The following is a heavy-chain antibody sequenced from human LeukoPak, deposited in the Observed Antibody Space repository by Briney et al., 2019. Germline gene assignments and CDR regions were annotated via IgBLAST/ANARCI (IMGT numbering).Heavy chain of an antibody. CDR1: GFTFSSYA. V-gene: IGHV3-23*01. D-gene: IGHD3-16*01. CDR3: AKDYVSGIMITFGGTAGD. J-gene: IGHJ4*02. Sequence: GGSLRLSCAASGFTFSSYAMTWVRQAPGGGLEWGSGISGRGGGTYYADSVKGRFTISRDNSKNTLYLQMNSLRAEDTAVYYCAKDYVSGIMITFGGTAGDWGQGTLVTVSS. CDR2: ISGRGGGT.